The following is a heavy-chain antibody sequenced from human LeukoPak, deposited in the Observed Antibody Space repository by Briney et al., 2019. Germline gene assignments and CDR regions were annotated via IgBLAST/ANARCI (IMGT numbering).Heavy chain of an antibody. J-gene: IGHJ6*02. CDR3: ARDVPRRKYDSSGAYGMDV. Sequence: SETLSLTCAVSGGSISSSNWWSWVRQPPGKGLEWIGEIYHSGSTNYNPSLKSRVTISVDKSKNQFSLKLSSVTAADTAVYYCARDVPRRKYDSSGAYGMDVWGQGTTVTVSS. V-gene: IGHV4-4*02. CDR1: GGSISSSNW. CDR2: IYHSGST. D-gene: IGHD3-22*01.